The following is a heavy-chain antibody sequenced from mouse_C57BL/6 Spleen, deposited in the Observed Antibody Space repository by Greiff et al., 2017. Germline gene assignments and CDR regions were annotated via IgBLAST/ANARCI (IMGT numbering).Heavy chain of an antibody. CDR1: GFTFSNYW. J-gene: IGHJ3*01. CDR3: TSCAWFAY. V-gene: IGHV6-3*01. Sequence: EVKLVESGGGLVQPGGSMKLSCVASGFTFSNYWMNWVRQSPEKGLEWVAQIRLKSDNYATHYAESVKGRFTISRDDSKSSVYLQMNNLRAEDTGIYYCTSCAWFAYWGQGTLVTVSA. CDR2: IRLKSDNYAT.